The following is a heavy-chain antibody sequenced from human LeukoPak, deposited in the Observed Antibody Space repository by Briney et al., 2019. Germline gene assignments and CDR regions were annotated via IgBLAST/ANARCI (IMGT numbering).Heavy chain of an antibody. J-gene: IGHJ3*02. CDR3: ARLRVVIGAFDI. CDR2: LHTSGST. D-gene: IGHD2-2*01. Sequence: SETLSLTCTVSGGSISSYYWSWIRQPAGEGLEWIGRLHTSGSTHYNPSLKSRVTMSVDTSKNQFSLKLSSVTAADTAVYYCARLRVVIGAFDIWGQGTMVTVSS. CDR1: GGSISSYY. V-gene: IGHV4-4*07.